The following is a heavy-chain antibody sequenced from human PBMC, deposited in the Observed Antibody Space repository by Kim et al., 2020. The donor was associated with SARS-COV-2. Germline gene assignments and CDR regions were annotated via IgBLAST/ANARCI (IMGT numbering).Heavy chain of an antibody. Sequence: KSRVTISVDTSKNQFSLKLTSVTAADTAVYYCARGTGDPRGFYYYYGMGVWGQGTTVTVSS. D-gene: IGHD4-17*01. J-gene: IGHJ6*02. V-gene: IGHV4-59*09. CDR3: ARGTGDPRGFYYYYGMGV.